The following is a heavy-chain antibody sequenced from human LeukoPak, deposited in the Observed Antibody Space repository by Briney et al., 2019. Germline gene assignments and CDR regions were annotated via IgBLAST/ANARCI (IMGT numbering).Heavy chain of an antibody. D-gene: IGHD3-22*01. CDR2: INPNSGGT. Sequence: ASVKASCKASGYTFTGYYMHWVRQAPGQGLEWMGWINPNSGGTNYAQKFQGRVTMTRDTSISTAYMELSRLRSDDTAVYYCARDDRGSVNRFDPWGQGTLVTVSS. CDR1: GYTFTGYY. CDR3: ARDDRGSVNRFDP. V-gene: IGHV1-2*02. J-gene: IGHJ5*02.